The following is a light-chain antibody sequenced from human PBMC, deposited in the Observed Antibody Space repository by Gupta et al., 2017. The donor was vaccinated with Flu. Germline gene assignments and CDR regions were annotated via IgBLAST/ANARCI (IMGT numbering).Light chain of an antibody. CDR3: QQRASTPWT. Sequence: DIQMTQSPSSLSASIGDRVTITCRTSQNIGDYLNWYQQRPGKAPSLLIYTASSLESGVPSRFSGSGSGTDFTLTISSLQPEDFATYYCQQRASTPWTFGQGTKVELK. CDR2: TAS. CDR1: QNIGDY. V-gene: IGKV1-39*01. J-gene: IGKJ1*01.